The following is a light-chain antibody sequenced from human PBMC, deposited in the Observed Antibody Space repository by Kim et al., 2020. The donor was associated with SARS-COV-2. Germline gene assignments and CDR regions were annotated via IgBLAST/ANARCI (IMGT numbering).Light chain of an antibody. V-gene: IGKV1-5*03. J-gene: IGKJ2*01. Sequence: LSASVRDRDSLTFRASLTIGNWLAWYQQKTGKAPKLLIYNASTLESGVPLRFSGRGAGTEFTLTISSLQPDDFATYYCQQYSRYSAFGQGTKLEI. CDR1: LTIGNW. CDR3: QQYSRYSA. CDR2: NAS.